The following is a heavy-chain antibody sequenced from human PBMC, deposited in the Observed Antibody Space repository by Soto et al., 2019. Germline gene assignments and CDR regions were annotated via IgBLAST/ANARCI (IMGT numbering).Heavy chain of an antibody. J-gene: IGHJ5*02. Sequence: QSGPTLVNPTQTLTLTCTFSGFSLSTSGMCVSWIRQPPGKALEWLALIDWDDDKYYSTSLKTRLTISKDTSKNQVVLTMTNMDPVDTATYYCARTLNYDFWSGSYPWFDPWGQGTLVTVSS. V-gene: IGHV2-70*01. D-gene: IGHD3-3*01. CDR1: GFSLSTSGMC. CDR2: IDWDDDK. CDR3: ARTLNYDFWSGSYPWFDP.